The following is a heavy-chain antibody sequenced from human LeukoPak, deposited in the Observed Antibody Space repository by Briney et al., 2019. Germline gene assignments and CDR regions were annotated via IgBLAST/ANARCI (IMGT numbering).Heavy chain of an antibody. V-gene: IGHV6-1*01. CDR1: GESVSGNGAVA. CDR2: TYYRSKWNN. CDR3: ARGRNSGFDY. Sequence: SPTLSLTCAISGESVSGNGAVAWNWLRQSPSRGLGWLGRTYYRSKWNNDYAVSVKSRITINPDTSKNQFSLHLNSVTPEDTAVYYCARGRNSGFDYWGQGTLVTVSS. D-gene: IGHD2/OR15-2a*01. J-gene: IGHJ4*02.